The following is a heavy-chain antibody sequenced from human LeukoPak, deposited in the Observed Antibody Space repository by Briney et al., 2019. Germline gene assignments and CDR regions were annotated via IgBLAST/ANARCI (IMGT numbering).Heavy chain of an antibody. CDR3: ARYSAAAGRGPYWFDP. J-gene: IGHJ5*02. V-gene: IGHV1-69*13. CDR2: IIPIFGTA. Sequence: SVKVSCKASGGTFSSYAISWVRQAPGQGLEWTGGIIPIFGTANYAQKFQGRVTITADESTSTAYMELSSLRSEDTAVYYCARYSAAAGRGPYWFDPWGQGTLVTVSS. D-gene: IGHD6-13*01. CDR1: GGTFSSYA.